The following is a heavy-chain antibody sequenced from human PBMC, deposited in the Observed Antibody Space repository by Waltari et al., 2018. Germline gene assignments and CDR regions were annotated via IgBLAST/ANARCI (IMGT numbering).Heavy chain of an antibody. D-gene: IGHD3-3*01. J-gene: IGHJ6*02. CDR3: ARSLRFLEWLHNYYYGMDV. V-gene: IGHV1-2*02. CDR2: INPNSAGT. Sequence: QVQLVQSGAEVKKPGASVKVSCKASGYTFTGYYMHWVRQAPGQGLEWMGWINPNSAGTNYAQKFQGRVTMTRDTSISTAYMELSRLRSDDTAVYYCARSLRFLEWLHNYYYGMDVWGQGTTVTVSS. CDR1: GYTFTGYY.